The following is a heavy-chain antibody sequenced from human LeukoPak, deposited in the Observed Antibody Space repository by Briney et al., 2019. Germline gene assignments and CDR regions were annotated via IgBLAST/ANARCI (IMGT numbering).Heavy chain of an antibody. CDR3: ARGDDILTGLDY. V-gene: IGHV3-21*01. D-gene: IGHD3-9*01. CDR1: GFAFSNYN. Sequence: GGPLRLSCADSGFAFSNYNMNWVRQAPGKAMEWVSSITSSGTYTFYADSVKGRFTISRDNAKNSLYLQMNSLRAEDTAVYYCARGDDILTGLDYWGQGTLVTVSS. J-gene: IGHJ4*02. CDR2: ITSSGTYT.